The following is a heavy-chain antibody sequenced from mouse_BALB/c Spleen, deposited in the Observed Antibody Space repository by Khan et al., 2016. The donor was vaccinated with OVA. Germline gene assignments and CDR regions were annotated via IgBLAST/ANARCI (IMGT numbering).Heavy chain of an antibody. J-gene: IGHJ3*01. Sequence: EVKLEESGPDLVKPGASVKISCKASGYSFTLYYMTWVKQSHGKSLEWIGRVNPNTGGSDYNQEFKGKAILTVDKSSNTAYMELHRLTSEDSAVYYCARGYDFCAYWGQGTLVTVSA. CDR2: VNPNTGGS. D-gene: IGHD2-14*01. CDR1: GYSFTLYY. V-gene: IGHV1-26*01. CDR3: ARGYDFCAY.